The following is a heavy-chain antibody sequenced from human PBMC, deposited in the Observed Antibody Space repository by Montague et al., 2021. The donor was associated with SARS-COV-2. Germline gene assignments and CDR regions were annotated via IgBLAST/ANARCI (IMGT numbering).Heavy chain of an antibody. Sequence: TLSLTCSVSGGSINTGGYYWNWIRQSAGKGLEWIGRIYSSGSTNSRPSLKSRVTISLDTSKNQFSLWLSSVTAADTAVYYCARDSGYTSFTRWYFDLWGPGTLVTVSS. CDR3: ARDSGYTSFTRWYFDL. D-gene: IGHD5-18*01. CDR1: GGSINTGGYY. CDR2: IYSSGST. V-gene: IGHV4-61*02. J-gene: IGHJ2*01.